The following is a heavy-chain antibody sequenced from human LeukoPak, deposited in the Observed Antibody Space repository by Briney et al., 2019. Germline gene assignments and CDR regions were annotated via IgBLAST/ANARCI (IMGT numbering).Heavy chain of an antibody. CDR1: GFTFSSYA. CDR2: ISGSDGST. CDR3: AKQAGGAFFDY. V-gene: IGHV3-23*01. J-gene: IGHJ4*02. D-gene: IGHD3-16*01. Sequence: GGSLRLSCAASGFTFSSYAMIWVRQAPGKGLGWVSAISGSDGSTHYADSVKGRFTISRDNSKNTLYLQVNSLGVEDTAVYYCAKQAGGAFFDYWGQGTLVTVSS.